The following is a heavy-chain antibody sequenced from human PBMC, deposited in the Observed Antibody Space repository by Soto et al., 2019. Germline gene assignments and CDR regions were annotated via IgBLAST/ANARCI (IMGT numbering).Heavy chain of an antibody. D-gene: IGHD5-18*01. CDR1: GFTFSGSW. Sequence: GGSLRLSCAASGFTFSGSWMHWVRQAPGKGLVWVSRINSDGSSTSYADSVKGRFTISRDNAKNTLYLQMNSLRAEDTAVYYCARARADTAMAPDYWGQGTLVTVSS. V-gene: IGHV3-74*01. CDR3: ARARADTAMAPDY. J-gene: IGHJ4*02. CDR2: INSDGSST.